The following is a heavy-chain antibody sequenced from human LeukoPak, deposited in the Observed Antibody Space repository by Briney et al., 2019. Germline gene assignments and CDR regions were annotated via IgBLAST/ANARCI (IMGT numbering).Heavy chain of an antibody. CDR1: GGTFSSYA. Sequence: SVKVSCKASGGTFSSYAISWVRQAPGQGLEWMGGIIPIFGTANYAQKFQGRVTITADKSTSTAYMELSSLRSEDTAVYYCARDFGYSSGWFDPWGQGTLVTVSS. CDR3: ARDFGYSSGWFDP. CDR2: IIPIFGTA. D-gene: IGHD6-19*01. V-gene: IGHV1-69*06. J-gene: IGHJ5*02.